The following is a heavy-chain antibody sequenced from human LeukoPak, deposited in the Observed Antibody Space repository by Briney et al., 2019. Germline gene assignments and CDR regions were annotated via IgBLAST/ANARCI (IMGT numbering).Heavy chain of an antibody. J-gene: IGHJ6*02. CDR3: ARGSGSPYYYGMDV. V-gene: IGHV4-31*03. D-gene: IGHD2-15*01. CDR2: IYYSGNT. Sequence: PSETLSLTCTVSGGSISSGGYYWSWIRQHPGKGLEWIGYIYYSGNTYYNPSLKSRVTISVDTSKNQFSLKLSSVTAADTAVYYCARGSGSPYYYGMDVWGQGTTVTVSS. CDR1: GGSISSGGYY.